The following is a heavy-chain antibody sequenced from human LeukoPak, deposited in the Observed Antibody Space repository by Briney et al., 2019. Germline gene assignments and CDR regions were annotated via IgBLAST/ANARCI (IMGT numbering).Heavy chain of an antibody. J-gene: IGHJ4*02. CDR1: GFTFSDYY. Sequence: PGGSLRLSCAASGFTFSDYYMSWIRQAPGEGLEWVSHISGSSTYTKYADSVRGRFTISRDNAKNSLYLQMNSLRAEDTAVYYCARGRYSSGSQYYFDYWGQGILVTVSS. D-gene: IGHD3-22*01. V-gene: IGHV3-11*03. CDR3: ARGRYSSGSQYYFDY. CDR2: ISGSSTYT.